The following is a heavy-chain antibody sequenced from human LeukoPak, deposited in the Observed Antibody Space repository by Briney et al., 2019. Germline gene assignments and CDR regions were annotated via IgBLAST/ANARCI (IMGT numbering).Heavy chain of an antibody. D-gene: IGHD6-13*01. CDR2: IYTSGST. J-gene: IGHJ5*02. Sequence: KPSETLSLTCTVSGGSISSYYWSWIRQPPGKGLEWIWRIYTSGSTNYNPSPKSRVSMSVDTTTNQFSLELSAVTAADTAVYYCARVLGSSLRAWGQGTLVTVSS. CDR1: GGSISSYY. V-gene: IGHV4-4*07. CDR3: ARVLGSSLRA.